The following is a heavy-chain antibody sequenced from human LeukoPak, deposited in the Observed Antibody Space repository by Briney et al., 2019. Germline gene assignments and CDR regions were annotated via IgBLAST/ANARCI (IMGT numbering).Heavy chain of an antibody. J-gene: IGHJ6*03. CDR3: ASSEYYDFWSGYYNYYYYMDV. V-gene: IGHV4-59*02. D-gene: IGHD3-3*01. CDR1: GGSVRSHY. Sequence: PSETLLHTCSDSGGSVRSHYWGWIRQPPGKGLERIGYIYYSGSINYNPSRKSRVTISVDTSKNQFSLKLSSVTAADTAVYYCASSEYYDFWSGYYNYYYYMDVWGKGTTVTVSS. CDR2: IYYSGSI.